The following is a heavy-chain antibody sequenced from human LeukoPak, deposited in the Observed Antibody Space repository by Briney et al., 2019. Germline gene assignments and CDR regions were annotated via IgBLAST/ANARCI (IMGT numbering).Heavy chain of an antibody. V-gene: IGHV3-53*01. CDR2: IYSGGST. CDR3: ARSGCTSGWYRN. Sequence: GGSLRLSFAASGFTVSSNYMSGVRQAPGKGLEGGSTIYSGGSTYSADAVKGRCTISRDKSKTTIYLQMNSLGGEGKAVYDCARSGCTSGWYRNWGQGTLVTVSS. CDR1: GFTVSSNY. D-gene: IGHD6-19*01. J-gene: IGHJ4*02.